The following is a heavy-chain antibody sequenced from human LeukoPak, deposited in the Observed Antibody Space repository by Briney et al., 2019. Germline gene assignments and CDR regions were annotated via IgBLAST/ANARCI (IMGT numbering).Heavy chain of an antibody. J-gene: IGHJ6*04. CDR1: GGSISSGGYS. Sequence: SETLSLTCAVSGGSISSGGYSWSWIRQPPGKGLEWIGYIYHSGSTYYNPSLKSRVTISVDRSKNQFSLKLSSVTAADTAVYYCARDDYYYGMDVWGKGTTLTVSS. CDR2: IYHSGST. CDR3: ARDDYYYGMDV. V-gene: IGHV4-30-2*01.